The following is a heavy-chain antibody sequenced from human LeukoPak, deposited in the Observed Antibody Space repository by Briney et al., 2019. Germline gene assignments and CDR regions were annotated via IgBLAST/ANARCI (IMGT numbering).Heavy chain of an antibody. CDR2: ISGSGGST. CDR3: AKSEPDCSSTSCYLVYY. Sequence: GGSLRLSCAASGFTFSSYAMSWVRQAPGKGLEGVSAISGSGGSTYYADSVKGRFTISRDNSKNTLYLQMNSLRAEDTAVYYCAKSEPDCSSTSCYLVYYWGQGTLVTVSS. V-gene: IGHV3-23*01. D-gene: IGHD2-2*01. J-gene: IGHJ4*02. CDR1: GFTFSSYA.